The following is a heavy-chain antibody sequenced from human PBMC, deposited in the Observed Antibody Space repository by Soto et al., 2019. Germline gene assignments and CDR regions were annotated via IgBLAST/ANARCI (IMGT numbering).Heavy chain of an antibody. CDR2: ISSSSSYI. Sequence: GGSLRLSCAASGFTFSSYSMNWVRQAPGKGLEWVSSISSSSSYIYYADSVKGRFTISRDNAKNSLYLQMNSLSAEDTAVYYCAKIPGRNAFDIWGQGTMVTVSS. V-gene: IGHV3-21*01. CDR3: AKIPGRNAFDI. CDR1: GFTFSSYS. J-gene: IGHJ3*02. D-gene: IGHD2-21*01.